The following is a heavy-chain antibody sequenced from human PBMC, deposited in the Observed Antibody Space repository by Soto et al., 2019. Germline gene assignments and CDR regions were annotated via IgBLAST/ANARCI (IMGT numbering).Heavy chain of an antibody. CDR3: ARRDRSGFSYWLDT. CDR1: GVSISSGDYY. J-gene: IGHJ5*02. Sequence: TLSLTCTVSGVSISSGDYYWSWIRQHPGKGLEWIGTIYFSGTTYYNPSLKSRVTISVDTSKNQFSLSLSSVTAADTAVYYCARRDRSGFSYWLDTWGQGNLVTVSS. CDR2: IYFSGTT. D-gene: IGHD3-22*01. V-gene: IGHV4-31*03.